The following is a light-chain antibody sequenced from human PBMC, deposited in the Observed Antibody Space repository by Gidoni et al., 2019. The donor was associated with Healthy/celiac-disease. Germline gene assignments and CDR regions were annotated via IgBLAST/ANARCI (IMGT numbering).Light chain of an antibody. CDR1: QDISNC. CDR3: QQDDNPIT. Sequence: DILMTQSPSSLSASVGDRVTITCQASQDISNCLNWYQQKQRKAPKLMIYDASNVETGVPPRFSGSGCGTDFTFTISSLQPEDIATYYCQQDDNPITFGQGTRLEIK. V-gene: IGKV1-33*01. CDR2: DAS. J-gene: IGKJ5*01.